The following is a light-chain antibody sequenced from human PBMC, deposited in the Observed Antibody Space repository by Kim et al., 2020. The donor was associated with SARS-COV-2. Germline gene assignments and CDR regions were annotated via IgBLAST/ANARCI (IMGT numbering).Light chain of an antibody. J-gene: IGLJ2*01. CDR1: SSDVGGYNY. Sequence: QSALTQPASVSGSPGQSITISCTGTSSDVGGYNYVSWYQQHPGKAPKLMIYDVSKRPSGVSNRFSGSKSGNTASLTISGLQAEDEADYYCQTYDSSNPVIFGGGTKVTVL. CDR3: QTYDSSNPVI. V-gene: IGLV2-14*01. CDR2: DVS.